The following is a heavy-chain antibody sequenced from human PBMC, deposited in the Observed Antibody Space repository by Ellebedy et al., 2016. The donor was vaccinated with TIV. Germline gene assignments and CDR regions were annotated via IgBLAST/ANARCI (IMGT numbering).Heavy chain of an antibody. V-gene: IGHV3-23*01. D-gene: IGHD3-22*01. CDR2: ISGDATAT. J-gene: IGHJ4*02. CDR1: GFTFSSFA. CDR3: GTPIRMADGGRGYYAH. Sequence: GESLKISCAASGFTFSSFAMSWVRQAPGKGLEWVSAISGDATATYHADSVKGRFTISRDNTRNTLYLQMNSLRDEDTAVYYWGTPIRMADGGRGYYAHWGQGTLVTVSS.